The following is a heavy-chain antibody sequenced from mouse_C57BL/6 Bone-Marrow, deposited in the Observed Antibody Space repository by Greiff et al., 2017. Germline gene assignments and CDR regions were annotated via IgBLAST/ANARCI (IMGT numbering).Heavy chain of an antibody. CDR3: ARWRLGHLGY. J-gene: IGHJ2*01. V-gene: IGHV7-3*01. CDR1: GFTFTDYY. Sequence: EVQGVESGGGLVQPGGSLSLSCAASGFTFTDYYMSWVRQPPGKALEWLGFIRNKANGYTTEYSASVKGRFTISRDNSQSIRYLQMNALRAEDSATYYCARWRLGHLGYWGQGTTLTVSS. D-gene: IGHD3-3*01. CDR2: IRNKANGYTT.